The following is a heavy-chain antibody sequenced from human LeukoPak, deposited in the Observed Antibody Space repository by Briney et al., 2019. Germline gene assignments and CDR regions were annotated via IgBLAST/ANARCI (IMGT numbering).Heavy chain of an antibody. CDR3: ARGVRGVQNWFDP. V-gene: IGHV1-69*13. Sequence: GASVKLSCKASGGTFSSYAISWVRQSPGQGLEWMGGIMPIFVTANYAQKFQCRVTITADESTRKAYTEPSSLTSEDTAAYYCARGVRGVQNWFDPWGPRTLVTASS. D-gene: IGHD3-10*01. CDR2: IMPIFVTA. CDR1: GGTFSSYA. J-gene: IGHJ5*02.